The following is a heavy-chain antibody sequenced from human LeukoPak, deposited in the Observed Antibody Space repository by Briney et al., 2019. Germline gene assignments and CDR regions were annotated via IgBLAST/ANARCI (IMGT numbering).Heavy chain of an antibody. D-gene: IGHD1-14*01. V-gene: IGHV1-18*01. Sequence: ASVKVSCKASGYTFTSYGISWVRQAPGQGLEWMGWISAYNGNTNYAQKFQGRVTMTRDTSTSTVYMELSSLRSEDTAVYYCARGRDNPDTDWGQGTLVTVSS. J-gene: IGHJ4*02. CDR3: ARGRDNPDTD. CDR1: GYTFTSYG. CDR2: ISAYNGNT.